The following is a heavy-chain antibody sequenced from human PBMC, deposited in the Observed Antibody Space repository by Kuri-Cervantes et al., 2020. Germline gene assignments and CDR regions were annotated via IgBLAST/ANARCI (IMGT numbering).Heavy chain of an antibody. J-gene: IGHJ3*02. CDR3: AKGPGGKLDAFDI. V-gene: IGHV3-53*05. CDR2: IYSGGST. CDR1: GFTVSSNY. Sequence: GGSLRLSCAASGFTVSSNYMSWVRQAPGKGLEWVSVIYSGGSTYYADSVKGRFTISRDNSKNTLYLQMNSLRAEDTALYYCAKGPGGKLDAFDIWGQGTMVTVSS. D-gene: IGHD1-14*01.